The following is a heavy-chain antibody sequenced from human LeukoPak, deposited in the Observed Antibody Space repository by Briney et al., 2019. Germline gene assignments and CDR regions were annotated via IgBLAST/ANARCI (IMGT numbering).Heavy chain of an antibody. CDR1: GFTFSNYT. CDR3: ARRSPNYYFDY. Sequence: KPGGSLRLSCAASGFTFSNYTMNWVRQAPGKGLEWVSSISSSNNYIYYADSVKGRFTISRDSAKNSLYLQMNSLRAEDTAVYYCARRSPNYYFDYWGQGTPVTVSS. J-gene: IGHJ4*02. V-gene: IGHV3-21*01. CDR2: ISSSNNYI.